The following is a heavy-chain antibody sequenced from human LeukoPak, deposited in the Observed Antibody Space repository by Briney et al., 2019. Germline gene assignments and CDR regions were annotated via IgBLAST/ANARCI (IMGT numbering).Heavy chain of an antibody. D-gene: IGHD3-9*01. CDR1: GFTFSNYG. Sequence: GGSLRLSCAASGFTFSNYGMHWIRRAPGKGLEWVASLSYDGSNKYYADSMKGRFTISGDNSKNTLYLQVNSLRAEDTAVYYCAKDLNDILTGGGYFCYGMDVWGQGPTVTVSS. CDR3: AKDLNDILTGGGYFCYGMDV. CDR2: LSYDGSNK. J-gene: IGHJ6*02. V-gene: IGHV3-30*18.